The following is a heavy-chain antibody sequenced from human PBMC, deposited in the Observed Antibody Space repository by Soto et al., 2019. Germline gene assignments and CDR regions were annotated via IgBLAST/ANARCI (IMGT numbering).Heavy chain of an antibody. CDR2: IWYDGSNQ. J-gene: IGHJ3*01. CDR1: GFIFSTYD. Sequence: QVQLVESGGGVVQPGRSLRLSCAASGFIFSTYDMHWVRQAPGKGLDWVAVIWYDGSNQDYADSVKGRLTNARDNSKNRLFLQRNSLRGEDTAVYYCARAYGVKSGTFDFWGQGTMVTVSS. V-gene: IGHV3-33*01. CDR3: ARAYGVKSGTFDF. D-gene: IGHD4-17*01.